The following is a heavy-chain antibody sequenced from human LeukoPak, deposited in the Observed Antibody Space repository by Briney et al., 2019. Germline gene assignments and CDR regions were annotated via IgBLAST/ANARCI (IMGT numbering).Heavy chain of an antibody. Sequence: ASVKVSCKASGCTFSSYGISWVRQAPGQGLEWMGWISAYNGNINYAQKLQGRVTMTTDTSTSTAYMELRTLRSDDTAVYYCARDLDPDITLLRGVPDAFDIWGQGTMVTVSS. D-gene: IGHD3-10*01. CDR1: GCTFSSYG. J-gene: IGHJ3*02. CDR3: ARDLDPDITLLRGVPDAFDI. V-gene: IGHV1-18*01. CDR2: ISAYNGNI.